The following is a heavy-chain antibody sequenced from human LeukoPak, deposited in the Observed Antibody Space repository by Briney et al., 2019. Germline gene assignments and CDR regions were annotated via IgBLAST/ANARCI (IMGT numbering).Heavy chain of an antibody. CDR3: ARGAYTGFDV. D-gene: IGHD5-12*01. Sequence: GGSLRLSCAASGLSFSTYDMHWVRQAPGEGLEWVSGIGKSGDTYYVGSVKGRFTISRDNAKNSLYLQMNSLRSGDTAVHYCARGAYTGFDVWGQGTVVTVSS. V-gene: IGHV3-13*04. CDR1: GLSFSTYD. J-gene: IGHJ3*01. CDR2: IGKSGDT.